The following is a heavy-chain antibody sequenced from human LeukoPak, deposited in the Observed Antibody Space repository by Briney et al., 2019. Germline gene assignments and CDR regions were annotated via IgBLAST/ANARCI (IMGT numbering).Heavy chain of an antibody. D-gene: IGHD1-26*01. CDR1: GGSISSSSYY. J-gene: IGHJ4*02. CDR3: ARRIVGATAAFDY. Sequence: PSETLSLTCTVSGGSISSSSYYWGWIRQPPGKGLEWIGSIYYSGSTYYNPSLKSRVTISVDTPKNQFSLKLSSVTAADTAVYYCARRIVGATAAFDYWGQGTLVTVSS. CDR2: IYYSGST. V-gene: IGHV4-39*01.